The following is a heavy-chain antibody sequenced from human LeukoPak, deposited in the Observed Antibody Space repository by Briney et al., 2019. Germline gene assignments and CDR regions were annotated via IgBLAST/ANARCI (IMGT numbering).Heavy chain of an antibody. V-gene: IGHV3-23*01. CDR3: AKGPLHIVVVTAIRD. CDR1: GFTFTDYA. J-gene: IGHJ4*02. D-gene: IGHD2-21*02. CDR2: ISGSGGST. Sequence: GGSLRLSCAASGFTFTDYAMRWVRQPPGKGLEWVSAISGSGGSTYYADSVKGRFTISRDNSKNTLYLQMNSLRAEDTAVYYCAKGPLHIVVVTAIRDWGQGTLVTVSS.